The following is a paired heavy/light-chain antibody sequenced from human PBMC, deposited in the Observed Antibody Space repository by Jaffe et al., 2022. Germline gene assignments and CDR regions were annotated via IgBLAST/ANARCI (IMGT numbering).Heavy chain of an antibody. CDR2: ISWNSGSI. CDR1: GFTFDDYA. V-gene: IGHV3-9*01. J-gene: IGHJ3*02. CDR3: AKDIEIAAAAHGRVAGAFDI. D-gene: IGHD6-13*01. Sequence: EVQLVESGGGLVQPGRSLRLSCAASGFTFDDYAMHWVRQAPGKGLEWVSGISWNSGSIGYADSVKGRFTISRDNAKNSLYLQMNSLRAEDTALYYCAKDIEIAAAAHGRVAGAFDIWGQGTMVTVSS.
Light chain of an antibody. CDR3: YSTDSSGNRGV. V-gene: IGLV3-10*01. J-gene: IGLJ3*02. Sequence: SYELTQPPSVSVSPGQTARITCSGDALPKKYAYWYQQKSGQAPVLVIYEDSKRPSGIPERFSGSSSGTMATLTISGAQVEDEADYYCYSTDSSGNRGVFGGGTKLTVL. CDR1: ALPKKY. CDR2: EDS.